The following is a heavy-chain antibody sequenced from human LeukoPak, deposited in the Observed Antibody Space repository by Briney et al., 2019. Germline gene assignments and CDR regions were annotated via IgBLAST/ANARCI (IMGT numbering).Heavy chain of an antibody. Sequence: ASVKISCKASGYTFTSYYMHWVRQAPGQGLEWMGIINPSGGSTSYAQKFQGRVTMTRDTSTITVYMELSSLRSEDTAVYYCARGYCGGDCYDAFDIWGQGTMVTVSS. CDR1: GYTFTSYY. D-gene: IGHD2-21*02. CDR2: INPSGGST. J-gene: IGHJ3*02. CDR3: ARGYCGGDCYDAFDI. V-gene: IGHV1-46*01.